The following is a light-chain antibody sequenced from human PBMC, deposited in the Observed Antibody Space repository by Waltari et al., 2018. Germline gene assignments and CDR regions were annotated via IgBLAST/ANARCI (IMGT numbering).Light chain of an antibody. CDR1: PSINNQ. Sequence: DIQMTQSPSTLSASLGDRVTITGRASPSINNQLAWYQQKPGKGTKLLMYKASSLESGVPSRFSGSGSGTEFTLTISSLQPDDFATYYCQQYQSYWTFGQGTKVEIK. CDR3: QQYQSYWT. J-gene: IGKJ1*01. V-gene: IGKV1-5*03. CDR2: KAS.